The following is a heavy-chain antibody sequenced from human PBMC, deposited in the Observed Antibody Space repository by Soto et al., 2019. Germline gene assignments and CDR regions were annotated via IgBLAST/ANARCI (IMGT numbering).Heavy chain of an antibody. Sequence: EVQLLESGGGLEQPGGSLRLSCAASGFTFSSYAMSWVRQAPGKGLAWVSIISVSGDITYYADSVKGRFTISRDNSKNTLYLQMNSLRAEDTALYYCAKGVVAAATNRPSDYWGRVTLVTVSS. V-gene: IGHV3-23*01. J-gene: IGHJ4*02. D-gene: IGHD2-15*01. CDR1: GFTFSSYA. CDR3: AKGVVAAATNRPSDY. CDR2: ISVSGDIT.